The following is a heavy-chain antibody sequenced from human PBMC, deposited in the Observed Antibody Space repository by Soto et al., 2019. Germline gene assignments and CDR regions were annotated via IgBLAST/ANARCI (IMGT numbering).Heavy chain of an antibody. CDR2: ISWNSGSI. V-gene: IGHV3-9*01. Sequence: VQLVESGGGLVQPGRSLRLSCAASGFTFDDYAMHWVRQAPGKGLEWVSGISWNSGSIGYADSVKGRFTISRDNAKNSLYLQMNSLRAEDTALYYCAKDMYGDYYFDYWGQGTLVTVSS. CDR3: AKDMYGDYYFDY. J-gene: IGHJ4*02. CDR1: GFTFDDYA. D-gene: IGHD4-17*01.